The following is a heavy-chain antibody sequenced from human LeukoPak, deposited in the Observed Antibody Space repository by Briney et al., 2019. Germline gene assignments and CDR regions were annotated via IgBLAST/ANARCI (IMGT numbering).Heavy chain of an antibody. Sequence: GGSLRLSCAASGFTFSSYSMNWVRQAPGKGLEWVSSISSSSSYIYYADSVKGRFTISRDNAKNSLYLQMNSLRAEDTAVYYCARDRFGELLRPYYFDYWGRGTLVTVSS. CDR3: ARDRFGELLRPYYFDY. CDR1: GFTFSSYS. J-gene: IGHJ4*02. V-gene: IGHV3-21*01. CDR2: ISSSSSYI. D-gene: IGHD3-10*01.